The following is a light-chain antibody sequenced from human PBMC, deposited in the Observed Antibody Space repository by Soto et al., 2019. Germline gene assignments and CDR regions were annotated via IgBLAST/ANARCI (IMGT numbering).Light chain of an antibody. CDR1: QSISSW. CDR3: QQYNSYWT. CDR2: KAS. J-gene: IGKJ1*01. V-gene: IGKV1-5*03. Sequence: DIQMTQSPSTLYASVGDRVTITCRASQSISSWLAWYQQKPGKAPKLLIYKASSLESGVPSRFSGSGSGTEFTLTISSLQPDDFATYYCQQYNSYWTFGQGTKVEI.